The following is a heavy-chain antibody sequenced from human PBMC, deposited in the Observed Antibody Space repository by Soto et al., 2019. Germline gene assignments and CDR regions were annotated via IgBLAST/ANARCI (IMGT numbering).Heavy chain of an antibody. CDR1: GFTFSSYA. J-gene: IGHJ4*02. V-gene: IGHV3-23*01. CDR3: AKGLTHYDFWSGYYFDY. CDR2: ISGSGGST. Sequence: VQLLESGGGLVQPGGSLRLSCAASGFTFSSYAMSWVRQAPGKGLEWVSAISGSGGSTYYADSVKGRFTISRDNSKNTLYLQMNSLRAEDTAVYYCAKGLTHYDFWSGYYFDYWGQGTLVTVSS. D-gene: IGHD3-3*01.